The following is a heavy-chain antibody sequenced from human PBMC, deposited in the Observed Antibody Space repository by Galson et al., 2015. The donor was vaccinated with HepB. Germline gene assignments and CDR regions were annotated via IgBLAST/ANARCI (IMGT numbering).Heavy chain of an antibody. CDR1: GYTFTSYA. Sequence: SVKVSCKASGYTFTSYAMHWVRQAPGQRLEWMGWINAGNGNTKYSQKFQGRVTITRDTSASTVYMELSSLRSEDTAVYYCARARAPIASNRHYYYGMDVWGQGTTVTVSS. CDR3: ARARAPIASNRHYYYGMDV. J-gene: IGHJ6*02. CDR2: INAGNGNT. V-gene: IGHV1-3*01. D-gene: IGHD1-14*01.